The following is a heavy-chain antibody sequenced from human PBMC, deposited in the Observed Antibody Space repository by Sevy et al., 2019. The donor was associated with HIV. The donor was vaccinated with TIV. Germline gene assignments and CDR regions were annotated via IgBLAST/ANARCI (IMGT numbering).Heavy chain of an antibody. V-gene: IGHV1-18*01. CDR2: VSAHNGDT. CDR1: GYTFTSYR. J-gene: IGHJ4*02. Sequence: ASVKVSCKASGYTFTSYRITWVRQAPGQGLEWMGWVSAHNGDTNYAQKLQGRVTMTTDTSTSTAYMELRTLRSDDTAVYYCARAYCSGGSCYSLAYWGQRTLVTASS. CDR3: ARAYCSGGSCYSLAY. D-gene: IGHD2-15*01.